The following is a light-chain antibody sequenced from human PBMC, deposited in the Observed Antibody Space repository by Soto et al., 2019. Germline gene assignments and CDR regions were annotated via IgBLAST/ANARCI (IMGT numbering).Light chain of an antibody. Sequence: IVITQSPSTLAVSPGERATLSCRASQSVSSNLAWYQQKPGQAPRLLIYGASTRATGIPARFSGSGSGTELTLTIRSMQSPDFEVSHCTQYHKWPHTFGQGT. CDR3: TQYHKWPHT. CDR1: QSVSSN. J-gene: IGKJ2*01. V-gene: IGKV3-15*01. CDR2: GAS.